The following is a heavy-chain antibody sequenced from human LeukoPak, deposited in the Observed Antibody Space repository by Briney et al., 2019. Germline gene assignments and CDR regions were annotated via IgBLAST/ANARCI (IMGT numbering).Heavy chain of an antibody. CDR2: MYYSGST. CDR1: GGSISSYY. D-gene: IGHD6-19*01. CDR3: ARHRRLAVAGFDF. V-gene: IGHV4-59*08. J-gene: IGHJ4*02. Sequence: PSETLSLTCTVSGGSISSYYWSWIRQPPGKGLEWIGYMYYSGSTNYIPSLKRRVTISVGTSKNQFSLKLRSVTAADTAVYYCARHRRLAVAGFDFWGQGTLVTVSS.